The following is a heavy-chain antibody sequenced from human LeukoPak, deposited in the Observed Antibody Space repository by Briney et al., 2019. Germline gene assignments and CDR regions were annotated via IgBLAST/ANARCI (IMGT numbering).Heavy chain of an antibody. CDR1: GYSFTSYW. Sequence: GESLKISCKGSGYSFTSYWIGWVRQMPGKGLEWMGIINPGDSETKYSPSFQGQVTISADKSITTAYLQWSSLKASDTAMYYCARALWLVQQGFDYWGQGTLVTVSS. V-gene: IGHV5-51*01. J-gene: IGHJ4*02. CDR2: INPGDSET. CDR3: ARALWLVQQGFDY. D-gene: IGHD6-19*01.